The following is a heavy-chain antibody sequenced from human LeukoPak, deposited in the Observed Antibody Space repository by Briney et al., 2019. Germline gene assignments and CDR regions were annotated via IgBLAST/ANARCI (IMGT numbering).Heavy chain of an antibody. Sequence: PGGSLRLSCAASGFTFSSYAMSWVRQAPGKGLEWVSVIYSGGSTYYADSVKGRFTISRDNSKNTLYLQMNSLRAEDTAVYYCARAPSWYYFDYWGQGTLVTVSS. CDR1: GFTFSSYA. V-gene: IGHV3-53*01. CDR2: IYSGGST. D-gene: IGHD2-8*01. CDR3: ARAPSWYYFDY. J-gene: IGHJ4*02.